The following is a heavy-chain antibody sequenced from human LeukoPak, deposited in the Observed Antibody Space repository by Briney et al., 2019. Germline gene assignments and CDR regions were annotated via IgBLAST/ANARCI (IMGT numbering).Heavy chain of an antibody. D-gene: IGHD2-2*01. CDR1: GFTFSSYG. CDR2: IWYDGSNK. Sequence: GGSLRLSCAASGFTFSSYGMHWVRQAPGKGLEWVAVIWYDGSNKYYADSVKGRFTISRDNSKNTLYLQMNSLRAEDTAAYYCASRVAASDGMDVWGQGTTVTVSS. CDR3: ASRVAASDGMDV. V-gene: IGHV3-33*01. J-gene: IGHJ6*02.